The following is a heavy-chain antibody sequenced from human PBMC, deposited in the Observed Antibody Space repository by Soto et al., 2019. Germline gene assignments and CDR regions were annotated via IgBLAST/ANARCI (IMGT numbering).Heavy chain of an antibody. D-gene: IGHD5-18*01. Sequence: GPGGASETLSLTCTVSGGSVTSDEDYWTWIRQSPGKGLEWIGYISNSGSTGYNPSLKTRLSMSVDRSKNQFTLRLTSVTAADTAVYFCATESGSTYGYFDHWGQGTQVTVSS. CDR2: ISNSGST. CDR1: GGSVTSDEDY. CDR3: ATESGSTYGYFDH. V-gene: IGHV4-30-4*01. J-gene: IGHJ4*02.